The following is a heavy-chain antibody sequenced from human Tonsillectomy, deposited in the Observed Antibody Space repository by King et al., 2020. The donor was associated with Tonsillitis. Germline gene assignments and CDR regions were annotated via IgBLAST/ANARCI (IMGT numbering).Heavy chain of an antibody. Sequence: VQLVESGGGLVQPGGSLRLSCAASGFTFTNYAMTWVRQAPGKGLEWVSTVTNSGTITYFADSVKGRFTISRDNSKNTLYLQMDSLRADDTAVYYCANRPGCYFGYGGRGTLVTASS. CDR3: ANRPGCYFGY. CDR2: VTNSGTIT. CDR1: GFTFTNYA. V-gene: IGHV3-23*04. D-gene: IGHD1-1*01. J-gene: IGHJ4*02.